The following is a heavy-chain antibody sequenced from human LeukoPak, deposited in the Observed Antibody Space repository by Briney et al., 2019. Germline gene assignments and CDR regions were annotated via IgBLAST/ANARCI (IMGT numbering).Heavy chain of an antibody. D-gene: IGHD4-11*01. CDR1: GGSISTYNW. Sequence: SETLSLTCAVSGGSISTYNWWSWVRQPPGKGLEWIGEIFYSGSINYNPSLKSRVTLSLDKSKNQFSLQLSSVTAADTAMYYCAKTHSHSPPYFDYWGQGTLVIVSS. CDR3: AKTHSHSPPYFDY. CDR2: IFYSGSI. J-gene: IGHJ4*02. V-gene: IGHV4-4*02.